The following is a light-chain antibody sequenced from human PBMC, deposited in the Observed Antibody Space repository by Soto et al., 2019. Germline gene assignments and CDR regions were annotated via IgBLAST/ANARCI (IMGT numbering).Light chain of an antibody. J-gene: IGLJ3*02. CDR1: SGHSSNI. CDR3: ETWDINTRV. CDR2: VENSGRY. V-gene: IGLV4-60*02. Sequence: QSVLTQSSSASASLGSSVRLTCTLSSGHSSNIIAWHQQQPGKAPRYLMKVENSGRYNKGSAVPDRFSGSSSGPDRYLTISNLQFEDEADYYCETWDINTRVFGGGTKLTVL.